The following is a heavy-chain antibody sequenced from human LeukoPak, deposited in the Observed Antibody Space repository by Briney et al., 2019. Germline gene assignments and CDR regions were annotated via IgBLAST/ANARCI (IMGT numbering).Heavy chain of an antibody. V-gene: IGHV3-23*01. D-gene: IGHD6-19*01. Sequence: GGALRLSCVASGFTFSSYAMSWVRQAPGKGLEWILAISGSGGSTYYADSVKGRFTISRDNSKNTLYLQMNSLRAEDTAVYYCAKAPIAVAGTFCDYWGQGTLVTVSS. CDR1: GFTFSSYA. CDR3: AKAPIAVAGTFCDY. J-gene: IGHJ4*02. CDR2: ISGSGGST.